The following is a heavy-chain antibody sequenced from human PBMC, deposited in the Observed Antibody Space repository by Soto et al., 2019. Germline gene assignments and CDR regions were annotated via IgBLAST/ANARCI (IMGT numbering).Heavy chain of an antibody. V-gene: IGHV1-69*02. Sequence: QVQLVQSGAEVKKPGSSVKVSCKASGDTFSFYSINWVRQAPGLGLEWMGRFNPILSMSNSAQKFQGRVTLTADNSTSTAYMVLSSLRSEATAMYYCATIYGSGSRAFDYWGQGALVTVSS. CDR2: FNPILSMS. D-gene: IGHD3-10*01. J-gene: IGHJ4*02. CDR3: ATIYGSGSRAFDY. CDR1: GDTFSFYS.